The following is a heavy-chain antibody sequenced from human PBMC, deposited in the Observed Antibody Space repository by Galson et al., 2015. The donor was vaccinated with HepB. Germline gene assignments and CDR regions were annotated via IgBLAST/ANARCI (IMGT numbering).Heavy chain of an antibody. CDR3: ARPYSSGWYYFDY. CDR1: GGSISSYY. D-gene: IGHD6-19*01. V-gene: IGHV4-59*01. Sequence: ETLSLTCTVSGGSISSYYWSWTRQPPGKGLEWIGYIYYTGSTNYNPSLKSRVTISLDTSKNQFSLKLSSVTAADTTVYYCARPYSSGWYYFDYWGPGTLVTVSS. CDR2: IYYTGST. J-gene: IGHJ4*02.